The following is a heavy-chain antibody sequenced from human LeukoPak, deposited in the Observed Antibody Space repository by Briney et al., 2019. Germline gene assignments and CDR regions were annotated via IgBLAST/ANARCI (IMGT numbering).Heavy chain of an antibody. CDR3: ARESSLITFGGAVYYFDY. D-gene: IGHD3-16*01. CDR2: IYTSGST. J-gene: IGHJ4*02. CDR1: GGYISSYY. Sequence: SETLSLTCTVSGGYISSYYWSWIRQPAGKGLEWIGRIYTSGSTNYNPSLKSRVTMSVDTSKNQFSLKLSSVTAADTAVYSCARESSLITFGGAVYYFDYWGQGTLVTVSS. V-gene: IGHV4-4*07.